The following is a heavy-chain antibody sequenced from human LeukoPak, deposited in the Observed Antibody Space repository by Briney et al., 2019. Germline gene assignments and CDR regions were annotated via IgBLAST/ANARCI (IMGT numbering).Heavy chain of an antibody. V-gene: IGHV3-7*01. CDR3: ARRRYGTGMDV. D-gene: IGHD3-10*01. CDR2: IIEDGSKK. CDR1: GFIFSNYY. Sequence: GRSLRLYCTASGFIFSNYYMGWVRHAPGKGLEWVANIIEDGSKKCYVVSVEGRFTISRDNAKNSVYLQMSSLGAEDRGLYYCARRRYGTGMDVWGRGTTVTVS. J-gene: IGHJ6*02.